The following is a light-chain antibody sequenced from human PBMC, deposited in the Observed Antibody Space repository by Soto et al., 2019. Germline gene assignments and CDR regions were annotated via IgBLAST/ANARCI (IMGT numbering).Light chain of an antibody. Sequence: DVHLTQSPSFLSASLGDRVTITCRASHGISSYLAWYQQKPGKAPKLLIYAASSLQSGVPSRFSGSGSGTEFTLTISSLQPEDFATYYCQQLNSYPRTFGQGTKVDIK. CDR3: QQLNSYPRT. J-gene: IGKJ1*01. CDR1: HGISSY. V-gene: IGKV1-9*01. CDR2: AAS.